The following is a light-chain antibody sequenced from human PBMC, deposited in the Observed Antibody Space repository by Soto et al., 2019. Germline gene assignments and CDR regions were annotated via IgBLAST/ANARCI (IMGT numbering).Light chain of an antibody. CDR3: QEYSDWPTWT. J-gene: IGKJ1*01. Sequence: EIVMTQSPATPSVSPGERATLSCRASQTVSTNLAWYQQKPGQAPRLLIYGASTRAAGIPARFSGSGSGTEFTLIISSLQSEDFAVYYCQEYSDWPTWTFGQGTKV. CDR1: QTVSTN. CDR2: GAS. V-gene: IGKV3-15*01.